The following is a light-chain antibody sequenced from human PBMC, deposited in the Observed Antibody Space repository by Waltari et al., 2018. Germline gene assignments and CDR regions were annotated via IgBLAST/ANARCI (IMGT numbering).Light chain of an antibody. CDR2: GAS. Sequence: EIVLTQSPGTLSLSPGERATLSCRASQRVRSIYLPGYQQKSGPAPRRLIHGASSRATGIPDRFSASVSGTDFTLTISRLEPEDFAVYYCQQYGTLITFGQGTRLEIK. CDR3: QQYGTLIT. CDR1: QRVRSIY. J-gene: IGKJ5*01. V-gene: IGKV3-20*01.